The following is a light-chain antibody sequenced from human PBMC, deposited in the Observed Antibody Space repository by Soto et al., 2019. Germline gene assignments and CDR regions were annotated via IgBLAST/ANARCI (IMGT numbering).Light chain of an antibody. CDR3: HSYTSSSTFV. J-gene: IGLJ1*01. CDR2: DVN. Sequence: QSALTQPASVSGSPGQSITISCTGTSSDVGGYNFVAWYQQHPGKAPKLIIYDVNNRPSGVSNRFSGSKSGNTASLTISGLQAEDEADYYCHSYTSSSTFVFGTGTKVTVL. V-gene: IGLV2-14*01. CDR1: SSDVGGYNF.